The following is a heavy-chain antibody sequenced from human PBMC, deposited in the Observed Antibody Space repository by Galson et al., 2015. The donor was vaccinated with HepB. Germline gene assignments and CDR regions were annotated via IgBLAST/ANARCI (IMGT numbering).Heavy chain of an antibody. CDR3: ARCRPDIAVIGIRGYYFDQ. Sequence: SLRLSCAGSGLTFSSYWMSWVRQAPGKGLEWVANIKEDGSEKYYVESLKGRFTISRDNAKNSLYLQMNSLRAEDTALYYCARCRPDIAVIGIRGYYFDQWGQGTLVTVSS. D-gene: IGHD6-19*01. CDR2: IKEDGSEK. CDR1: GLTFSSYW. J-gene: IGHJ4*02. V-gene: IGHV3-7*03.